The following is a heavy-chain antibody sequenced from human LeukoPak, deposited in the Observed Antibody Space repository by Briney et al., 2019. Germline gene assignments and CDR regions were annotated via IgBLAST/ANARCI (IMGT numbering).Heavy chain of an antibody. D-gene: IGHD3-3*01. CDR1: GGSVSSGSYY. Sequence: SETLSLTCTVSGGSVSSGSYYWSWIRQPPGKGLEWIGYIYYSGSTNYNPSLKSRVTISVDTSKNQFSLELSSVTAADTAVYYCARGDDFWSGYYQPYYYGMDVWGQGTTVTVSS. CDR2: IYYSGST. V-gene: IGHV4-61*01. J-gene: IGHJ6*02. CDR3: ARGDDFWSGYYQPYYYGMDV.